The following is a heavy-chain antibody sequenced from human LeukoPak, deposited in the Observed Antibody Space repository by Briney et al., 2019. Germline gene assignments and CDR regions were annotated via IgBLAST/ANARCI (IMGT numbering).Heavy chain of an antibody. V-gene: IGHV1-46*01. J-gene: IGHJ1*01. CDR2: INTSGGST. CDR3: ARGTGIAAAVTSLFQY. D-gene: IGHD6-13*01. CDR1: GYTSTSYY. Sequence: ASVNVSCKASGYTSTSYYMRWVRQAPGQGLEWMGVINTSGGSTSYAQKFQGRVTMTRDTSTSTVYMELSSLRSEDTAVYYCARGTGIAAAVTSLFQYWGQGTLVTVSS.